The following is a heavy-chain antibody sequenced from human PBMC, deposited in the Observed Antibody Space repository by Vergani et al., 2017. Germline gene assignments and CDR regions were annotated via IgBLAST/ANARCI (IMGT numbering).Heavy chain of an antibody. CDR2: IYPADSDT. J-gene: IGHJ4*02. CDR3: ARHTTYTDS. D-gene: IGHD1-1*01. V-gene: IGHV5-51*01. CDR1: EYSFGNYR. Sequence: EVALVQSGPELRKPGESLTISCKGSEYSFGNYRIGWVRQMPGKGLEWLGIIYPADSDTRYSPTFQGQVTISADKSISTACLQWDSLKASDTALYYCARHTTYTDSWGEGTLVTIAS.